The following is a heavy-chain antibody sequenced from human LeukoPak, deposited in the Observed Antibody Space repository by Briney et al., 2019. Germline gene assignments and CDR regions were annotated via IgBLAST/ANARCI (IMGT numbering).Heavy chain of an antibody. V-gene: IGHV4-59*01. CDR3: ARVEEGYGSGRRENYYYYYMDV. CDR2: IYYRGST. Sequence: PSETLSLTCAVSGGSIRSYYWSWIRQPPGKGLEWIGYIYYRGSTNYNPSLKSRVTISVDTSKNQFSLELSAVTAADTAVYYCARVEEGYGSGRRENYYYYYMDVWGKGTTVTISS. CDR1: GGSIRSYY. J-gene: IGHJ6*03. D-gene: IGHD3-10*01.